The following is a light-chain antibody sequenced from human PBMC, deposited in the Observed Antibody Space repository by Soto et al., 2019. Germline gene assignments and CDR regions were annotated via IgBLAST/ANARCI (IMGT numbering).Light chain of an antibody. J-gene: IGKJ1*01. V-gene: IGKV3-20*01. CDR3: QQYGSSRT. CDR2: GAS. Sequence: EIVLTQSPGTLSLSPGERATLSCRASQSVSSSYLAWYQQKPGQAPRLLIYGASSRATGIPDRFSGSGSGTDFTLTMRRLEPEDFAVYYCQQYGSSRTFGQGTKVEIK. CDR1: QSVSSSY.